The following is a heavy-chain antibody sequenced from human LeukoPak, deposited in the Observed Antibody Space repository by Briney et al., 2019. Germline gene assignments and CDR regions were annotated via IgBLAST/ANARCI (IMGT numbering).Heavy chain of an antibody. J-gene: IGHJ6*03. CDR1: GFTFSSYA. CDR2: ISGSGGST. Sequence: GGSLRLSCAASGFTFSSYAMSWVRQAPGKGLEWVSAISGSGGSTYYADSVKGRFTISRDNSKNTLYLQMNSLRAEDTAVYYCAKADSIRPYYYYMDVWGKGTTVTVSS. V-gene: IGHV3-23*01. CDR3: AKADSIRPYYYYMDV. D-gene: IGHD3-16*01.